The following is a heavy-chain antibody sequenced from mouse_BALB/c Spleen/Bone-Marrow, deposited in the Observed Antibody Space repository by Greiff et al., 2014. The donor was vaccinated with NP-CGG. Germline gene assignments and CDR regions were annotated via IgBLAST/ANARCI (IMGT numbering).Heavy chain of an antibody. CDR2: INPSNGRT. D-gene: IGHD2-1*01. Sequence: VQLVESGDELVKPGASVKLSCMASGFTFTSYWIHWVKQRPGQGPEWIGEINPSNGRTKYNEKFKSKATLTEDKSSSTAYMQLSSLTSEDSAVYYCASDGNYRYALDYWGQGTSVTVSS. J-gene: IGHJ4*01. CDR1: GFTFTSYW. V-gene: IGHV1S81*02. CDR3: ASDGNYRYALDY.